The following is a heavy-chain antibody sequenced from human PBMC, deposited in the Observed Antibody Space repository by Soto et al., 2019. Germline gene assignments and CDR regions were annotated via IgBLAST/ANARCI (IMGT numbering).Heavy chain of an antibody. D-gene: IGHD3-22*01. CDR2: VSGCGENT. V-gene: IGHV3-23*01. Sequence: PGGSLRLSCAASGFTFGSFAMSWVRQAPGKGLEWVSAVSGCGENTYYADSMKGRFTISRDNSKNTLYLQRNSLGAEDTAVYYCAKGIYYDSSDSIDYWGQGTLVTVSS. CDR1: GFTFGSFA. J-gene: IGHJ4*02. CDR3: AKGIYYDSSDSIDY.